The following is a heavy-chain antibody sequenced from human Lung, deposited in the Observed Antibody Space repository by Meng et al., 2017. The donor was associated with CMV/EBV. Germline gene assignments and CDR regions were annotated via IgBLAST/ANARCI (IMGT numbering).Heavy chain of an antibody. Sequence: SETLSLXCTVSGGSISSSSYYWGWIRQPPGKGLEWIGSIYYSGSTYYNPSLKSRVTISVDTSKNRFSLKLSSVTAADTAVYYCARSHSRGWPFDYWGQGTLVTVSS. V-gene: IGHV4-39*07. J-gene: IGHJ4*02. CDR2: IYYSGST. CDR1: GGSISSSSYY. D-gene: IGHD6-19*01. CDR3: ARSHSRGWPFDY.